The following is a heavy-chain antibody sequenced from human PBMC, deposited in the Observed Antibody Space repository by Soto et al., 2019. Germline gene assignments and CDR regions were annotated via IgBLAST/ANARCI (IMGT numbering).Heavy chain of an antibody. D-gene: IGHD3-10*01. CDR1: GYTFTSYG. V-gene: IGHV1-18*01. CDR2: ISAYNGNT. Sequence: ASVKVSCKASGYTFTSYGISWVRQAPGQGLEKMGWISAYNGNTNYAQKLQGRVTMTTDTSTSTAYMELRSLRSDDTAEHYCARDQSGLLWFGEPQFDPWGQGTLVTVSS. J-gene: IGHJ5*02. CDR3: ARDQSGLLWFGEPQFDP.